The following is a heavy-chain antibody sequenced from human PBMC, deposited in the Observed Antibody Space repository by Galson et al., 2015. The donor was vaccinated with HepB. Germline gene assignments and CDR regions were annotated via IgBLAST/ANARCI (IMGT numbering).Heavy chain of an antibody. D-gene: IGHD6-13*01. CDR1: GYTFTSHS. Sequence: SVKVSCKASGYTFTSHSMHWVRQAPGQGPEWMGVFDPSGSSTTYAQKFQDTVTVTGDKSSSTAYMEVSSLTSEDTAVYYCVRGQWAAAGPAYWGQGTLVYVSS. CDR2: FDPSGSST. V-gene: IGHV1-46*03. J-gene: IGHJ4*02. CDR3: VRGQWAAAGPAY.